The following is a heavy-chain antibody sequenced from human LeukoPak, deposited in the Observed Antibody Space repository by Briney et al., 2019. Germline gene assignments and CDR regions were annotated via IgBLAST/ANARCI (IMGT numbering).Heavy chain of an antibody. V-gene: IGHV3-30-3*01. Sequence: GGSLRLSCAVSGIIFSSFAMHWVRQAPGRGLEWVAGISYDGSNKYYADSVKGRFTISRDNSKNTLYLQTNSLRGEDTAVYYCARDRCSGGSCWGAFDVWGQGTMVTVSS. CDR1: GIIFSSFA. D-gene: IGHD2-15*01. CDR2: ISYDGSNK. J-gene: IGHJ3*01. CDR3: ARDRCSGGSCWGAFDV.